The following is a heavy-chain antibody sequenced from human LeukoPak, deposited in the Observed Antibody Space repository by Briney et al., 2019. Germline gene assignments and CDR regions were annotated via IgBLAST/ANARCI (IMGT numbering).Heavy chain of an antibody. J-gene: IGHJ3*02. CDR3: AKGLGGIYPRSRVLDM. CDR2: ISDSGDST. CDR1: GFTFSNYA. V-gene: IGHV3-23*01. Sequence: PGGSLGLSCAASGFTFSNYAMNWVRQAPGKGLEWVSAISDSGDSTIYPDSVKGRFTISRDNSKNMLYLQMNSLRAEDTAVYYCAKGLGGIYPRSRVLDMWGQGTMVTVCS. D-gene: IGHD3-16*01.